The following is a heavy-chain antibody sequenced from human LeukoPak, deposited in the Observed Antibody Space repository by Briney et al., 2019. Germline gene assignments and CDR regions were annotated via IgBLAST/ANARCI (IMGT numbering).Heavy chain of an antibody. CDR1: GGTFSSYA. J-gene: IGHJ3*02. CDR2: IIPILGIA. CDR3: ARLVYCSGGSCYSPGAFDI. Sequence: SVKVSCKASGGTFSSYAISWVRQAPGQGLEWMGRIIPILGIANYAQKFQGRVTITADKSTSTAYMELSSLRSEDTAVYYCARLVYCSGGSCYSPGAFDIWGQGTMVTVSS. V-gene: IGHV1-69*04. D-gene: IGHD2-15*01.